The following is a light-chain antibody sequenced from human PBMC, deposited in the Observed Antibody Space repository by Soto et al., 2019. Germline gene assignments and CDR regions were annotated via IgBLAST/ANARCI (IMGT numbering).Light chain of an antibody. V-gene: IGKV1-27*01. J-gene: IGKJ3*01. Sequence: DIQMTQSPSSLSASVGDRVTIACRASRGISNYLAWYQQRPGKVPKLLIYGASTLQSGVPSRFSGSGSGTDFTLTISSLQPEDIATYYCQNYNSAPRSFGPGTKVAIK. CDR3: QNYNSAPRS. CDR1: RGISNY. CDR2: GAS.